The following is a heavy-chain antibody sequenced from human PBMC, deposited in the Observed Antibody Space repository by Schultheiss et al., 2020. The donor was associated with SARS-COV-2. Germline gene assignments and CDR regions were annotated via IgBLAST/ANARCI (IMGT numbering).Heavy chain of an antibody. CDR2: ISGTDSTV. D-gene: IGHD4-17*01. J-gene: IGHJ4*02. Sequence: GGSLRLSCAASGFIFSDYHMSWIRQAPGKGLEWVSCISGTDSTVYADSVKGRFTISRDNAKSSLYLQMDSLRAEDTAVYYCARDSDYAFDHWGQGTLVTVSS. V-gene: IGHV3-11*01. CDR3: ARDSDYAFDH. CDR1: GFIFSDYH.